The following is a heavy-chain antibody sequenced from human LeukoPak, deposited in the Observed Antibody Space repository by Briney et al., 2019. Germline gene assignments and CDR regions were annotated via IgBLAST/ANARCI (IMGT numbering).Heavy chain of an antibody. Sequence: GGSLRLSCAASGFTFSSYWMSWVRQAPGKGLEWVANIKQDGSEKYYVDSVKGRFTISRDNAKNSLCLQMNSLRAEDTAVYYCARGKATITWYYFDYWGQGTLVTVSS. J-gene: IGHJ4*02. CDR1: GFTFSSYW. CDR2: IKQDGSEK. D-gene: IGHD5-12*01. CDR3: ARGKATITWYYFDY. V-gene: IGHV3-7*01.